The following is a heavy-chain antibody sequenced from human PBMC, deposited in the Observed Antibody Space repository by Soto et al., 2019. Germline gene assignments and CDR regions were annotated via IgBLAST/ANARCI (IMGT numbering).Heavy chain of an antibody. CDR1: GGSISSSSYY. V-gene: IGHV4-39*01. J-gene: IGHJ4*02. Sequence: SETLSLTCTVSGGSISSSSYYWGWIRQPPGKGLEWIGSIYYSGSTYYNPSLKSRVTISVDTSKNQFSLKLSSVTAADTAVYYCARHPTITLIVLGGFDYWGQGRLVTVSS. CDR2: IYYSGST. D-gene: IGHD3-22*01. CDR3: ARHPTITLIVLGGFDY.